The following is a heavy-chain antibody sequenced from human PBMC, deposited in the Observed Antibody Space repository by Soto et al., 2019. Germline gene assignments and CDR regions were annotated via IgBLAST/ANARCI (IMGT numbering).Heavy chain of an antibody. V-gene: IGHV3-74*01. D-gene: IGHD2-15*01. CDR2: INSDGSGT. CDR3: AKDTAYAMDV. Sequence: EVQLVESGGGLVQPGGSLRLSCAASGFDFSNSWIHWVRHGPGKGLVWVSHINSDGSGTTYADSVKGRFTISRDNAKNTVYLQMNSLRAEDTAVYYCAKDTAYAMDVWGQGTTVTVSS. CDR1: GFDFSNSW. J-gene: IGHJ6*02.